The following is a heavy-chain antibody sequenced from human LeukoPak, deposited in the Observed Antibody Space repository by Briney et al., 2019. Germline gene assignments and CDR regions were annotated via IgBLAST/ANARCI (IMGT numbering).Heavy chain of an antibody. J-gene: IGHJ4*02. Sequence: SETLSLTCAVSGGSITSGGYSWSWIRQPPGKGLEWIGYIYHSGSTYYNPSLKSRVSIAMDTSKNQFSLKLSSVTAADTAVYYCARNELQQHIDHWGQGTLVTVSS. V-gene: IGHV4-30-2*05. CDR3: ARNELQQHIDH. CDR1: GGSITSGGYS. CDR2: IYHSGST. D-gene: IGHD1/OR15-1a*01.